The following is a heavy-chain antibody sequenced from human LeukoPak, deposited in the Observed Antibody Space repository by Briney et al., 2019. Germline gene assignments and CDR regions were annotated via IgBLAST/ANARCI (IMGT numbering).Heavy chain of an antibody. J-gene: IGHJ3*01. CDR2: ISSSGNNA. CDR3: AKDIQLST. V-gene: IGHV3-23*01. CDR1: GFTFRGAA. D-gene: IGHD5-24*01. Sequence: GGSLRLSCAVSGFTFRGAAMTWVRQAPGKGLEWVSLISSSGNNAYYADSVKGRFTISRDNSKNTLSLQMNSLRVKDTAIYYCAKDIQLSTWGLGTRVTVSS.